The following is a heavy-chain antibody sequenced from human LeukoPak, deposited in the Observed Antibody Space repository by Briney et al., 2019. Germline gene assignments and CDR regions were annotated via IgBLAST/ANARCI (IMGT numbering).Heavy chain of an antibody. CDR3: ARVGSSSWYKHYYYGMDV. J-gene: IGHJ6*02. CDR2: IYYSGST. V-gene: IGHV4-59*12. CDR1: GGSISSYY. Sequence: SETLSLTCTVSGGSISSYYWSWIRQPPGKGLEWIGYIYYSGSTNYNPSLKSRVTISVDTSKNQFSLKLSSVTAADTAVYYCARVGSSSWYKHYYYGMDVWGQGTTVTVSS. D-gene: IGHD6-13*01.